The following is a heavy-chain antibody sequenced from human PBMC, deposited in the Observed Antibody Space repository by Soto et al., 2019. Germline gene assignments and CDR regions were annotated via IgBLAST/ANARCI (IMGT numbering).Heavy chain of an antibody. CDR2: IKRKTDGATT. CDR3: STGYCSGGNCFIDY. D-gene: IGHD2-15*01. J-gene: IGHJ4*02. CDR1: GFTFSNAW. V-gene: IGHV3-15*01. Sequence: LRLSCVASGFTFSNAWMTWVRQAPGKGLEWVGRIKRKTDGATTDYGAPVKDRFTISRDDSKNTLYLQMNSLKTEDTAVYYCSTGYCSGGNCFIDYWGQGTLVTVSS.